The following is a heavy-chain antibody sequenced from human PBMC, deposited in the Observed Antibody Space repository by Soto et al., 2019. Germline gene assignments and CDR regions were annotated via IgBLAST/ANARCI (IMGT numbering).Heavy chain of an antibody. V-gene: IGHV2-5*02. CDR3: AHAYGGTSWPNDVFDV. CDR1: GFSLSADGVG. Sequence: QITLKESGPTLVKPTQTLTLTCPFSGFSLSADGVGVGWIRQPPGKALEWLALIYWDDDQRYSPSLKTRLTITKDTSKNQVVLTMTNMDPVDTATYYCAHAYGGTSWPNDVFDVWGQGTVVTVSS. D-gene: IGHD2-2*01. J-gene: IGHJ3*01. CDR2: IYWDDDQ.